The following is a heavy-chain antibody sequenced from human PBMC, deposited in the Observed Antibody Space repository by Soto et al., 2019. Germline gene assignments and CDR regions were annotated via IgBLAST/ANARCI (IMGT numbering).Heavy chain of an antibody. V-gene: IGHV3-30*18. J-gene: IGHJ4*01. CDR2: ISYYGSNK. D-gene: IGHD1-26*01. CDR3: AKGSYTGMYSDFDY. CDR1: GFRFTSFT. Sequence: GGSLRLSCARSGFRFTSFTMQWVRQSPGKGLEWVALISYYGSNKSYRDSVKGRFTISRDNSRTTLYLQMNSLRAEDTAVYYCAKGSYTGMYSDFDYWGQGTLVTSPQ.